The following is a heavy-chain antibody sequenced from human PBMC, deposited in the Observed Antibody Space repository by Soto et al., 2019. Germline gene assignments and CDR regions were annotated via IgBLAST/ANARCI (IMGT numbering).Heavy chain of an antibody. V-gene: IGHV5-51*01. CDR1: GYSFTSYW. CDR3: AISREHIVVVPAANSVGAFDI. Sequence: NPGESLKISCKGTGYSFTSYWIGWVRQMPGKGLEWMGIIYPGDSDTRYSPSFQGQVTISADKSISTAYLQWSSLKAPDTAMYYCAISREHIVVVPAANSVGAFDIWGQGTMVTVSS. D-gene: IGHD2-2*01. J-gene: IGHJ3*02. CDR2: IYPGDSDT.